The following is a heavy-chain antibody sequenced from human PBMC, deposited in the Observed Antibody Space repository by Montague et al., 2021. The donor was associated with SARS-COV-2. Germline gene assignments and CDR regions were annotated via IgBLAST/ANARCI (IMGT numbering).Heavy chain of an antibody. CDR1: GGSFSGYY. D-gene: IGHD4-17*01. CDR2: INHSGST. Sequence: SETLSLTCAVYGGSFSGYYWSWIRLPPGKGLEWIGEINHSGSTNYNPSLKSRVTISVDTSKNQFSLKLSSVTAADTAVYYCARGRAVTTFYYYYYGMDVWGQGNTVTVSS. J-gene: IGHJ6*02. V-gene: IGHV4-34*01. CDR3: ARGRAVTTFYYYYYGMDV.